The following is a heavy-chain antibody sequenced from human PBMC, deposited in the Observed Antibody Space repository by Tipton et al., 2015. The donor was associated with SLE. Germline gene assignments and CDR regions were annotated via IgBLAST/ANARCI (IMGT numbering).Heavy chain of an antibody. CDR1: GGSLSGHF. Sequence: TLSLTCAVYGGSLSGHFWSWIRQPPGKGLEWIGDINHSGSTNYNPSLKSRLTISVDTSKNQFSLKLSSVTAADTAVYYCASAGDGYKYAFDIWGQGTMVTVSS. CDR2: INHSGST. V-gene: IGHV4-34*01. D-gene: IGHD5-24*01. CDR3: ASAGDGYKYAFDI. J-gene: IGHJ3*02.